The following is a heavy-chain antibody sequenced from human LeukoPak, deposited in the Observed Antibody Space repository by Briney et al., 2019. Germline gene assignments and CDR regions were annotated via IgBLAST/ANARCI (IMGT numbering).Heavy chain of an antibody. CDR2: IYYSGST. Sequence: SETLSLTCTVSGGSISSYYWSWIRQPPGKGLEWIGYIYYSGSTNYNPSLKSRVTISVDTSKNQFSLKLSSVTAADTAVYYYARVRRVGATPTYNWFDPWGQGTLVTVSS. J-gene: IGHJ5*02. CDR1: GGSISSYY. CDR3: ARVRRVGATPTYNWFDP. V-gene: IGHV4-59*01. D-gene: IGHD1-26*01.